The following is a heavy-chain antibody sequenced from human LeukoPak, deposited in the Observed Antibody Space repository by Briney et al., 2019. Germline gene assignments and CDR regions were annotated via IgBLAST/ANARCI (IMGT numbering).Heavy chain of an antibody. CDR1: GGSISSSSYY. CDR2: IYHSGST. Sequence: SETLSLTCTVSGGSISSSSYYWGWIRQPPGKGLEWIGSIYHSGSTYYNPSLKSRVTISVDTSKNQFSLKLSSVTAADTAVYYCARVSSRDSSSWYRYYYYMDVWGKGTTVTVSS. V-gene: IGHV4-39*07. D-gene: IGHD6-13*01. CDR3: ARVSSRDSSSWYRYYYYMDV. J-gene: IGHJ6*03.